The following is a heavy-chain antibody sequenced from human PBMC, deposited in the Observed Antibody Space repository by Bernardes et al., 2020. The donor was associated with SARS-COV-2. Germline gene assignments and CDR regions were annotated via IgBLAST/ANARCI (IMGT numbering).Heavy chain of an antibody. Sequence: GSLRLSCAASGFTFSSYAMSWVRQAPGKGLEWVSAISGSGGSTYYADSVKGRFTISRDNSKNTLYLQMNSLRAEDTAVYYCAKVDSITIFGVVMTYYFDYWGQGTLVTVSS. J-gene: IGHJ4*02. CDR2: ISGSGGST. V-gene: IGHV3-23*01. D-gene: IGHD3-3*01. CDR3: AKVDSITIFGVVMTYYFDY. CDR1: GFTFSSYA.